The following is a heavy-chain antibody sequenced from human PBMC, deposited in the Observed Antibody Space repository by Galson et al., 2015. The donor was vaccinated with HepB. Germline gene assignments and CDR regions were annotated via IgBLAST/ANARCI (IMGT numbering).Heavy chain of an antibody. D-gene: IGHD7-27*01. CDR2: ISSSSSYI. J-gene: IGHJ6*03. CDR3: ARAGELANYCYYMDV. Sequence: LRLSCAASGFTFSSYSMNWVRQAPGKGLEWVSSISSSSSYIYYADSVKGRFTISRDNAKNSLYLQMNSLRAEDTAVYYCARAGELANYCYYMDVWGKGTTVTVSS. V-gene: IGHV3-21*01. CDR1: GFTFSSYS.